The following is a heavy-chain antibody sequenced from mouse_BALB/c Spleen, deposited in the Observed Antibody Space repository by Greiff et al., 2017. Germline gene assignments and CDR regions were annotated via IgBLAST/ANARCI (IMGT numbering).Heavy chain of an antibody. V-gene: IGHV1S81*02. Sequence: QVQLQQSGAELVKPGASVKLSCKASGYTFTSYYMYWVKQRPGQGLEWIGEINPSNGGTNFNEKFKSKATLTVDKSSSTAYMQLSSLTSEDSAVYYCTRFTTVVFDYWGQGTTLTVSS. CDR3: TRFTTVVFDY. CDR1: GYTFTSYY. CDR2: INPSNGGT. D-gene: IGHD1-1*01. J-gene: IGHJ2*01.